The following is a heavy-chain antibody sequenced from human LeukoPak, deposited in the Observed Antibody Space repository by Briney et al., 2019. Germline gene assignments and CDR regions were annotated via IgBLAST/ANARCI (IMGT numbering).Heavy chain of an antibody. V-gene: IGHV4-38-2*02. D-gene: IGHD1-26*01. CDR2: ISHSGST. J-gene: IGHJ4*02. CDR3: ARDLSGGTHDY. CDR1: DYSTSSGFY. Sequence: SETLSLTCAVSDYSTSSGFYWGWIRQPPGKGPEWIGSISHSGSTYYNPSLKSRVTISVDTSNNQFSLNLWSVTAADTAVYYCARDLSGGTHDYWGQGTLVTVSS.